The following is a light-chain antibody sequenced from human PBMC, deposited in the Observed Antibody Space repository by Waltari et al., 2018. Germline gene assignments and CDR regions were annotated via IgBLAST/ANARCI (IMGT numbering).Light chain of an antibody. CDR3: QQYNSYSALT. CDR2: KAY. Sequence: IQMTQSPSTLSASVGDRVTITSRASQSISSWLAWYQQKPGKAPKLLIYKAYSLESGVPSRFSGSGSGTEFTLIISSLQPDDFATYYCQQYNSYSALTFGGGTKVEIK. V-gene: IGKV1-5*03. CDR1: QSISSW. J-gene: IGKJ4*01.